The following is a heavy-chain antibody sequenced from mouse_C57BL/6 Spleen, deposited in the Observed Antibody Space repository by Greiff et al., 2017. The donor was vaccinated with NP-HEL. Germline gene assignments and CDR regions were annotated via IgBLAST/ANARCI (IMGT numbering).Heavy chain of an antibody. Sequence: DVKLVESGGGLVKPGGSLKLSCAASGFTFSDYGMHWVRQAPEKGLEWVAYISSGSSTIYYADTVKGRFTISRDNAKNTLFLQMTSLRSEDTAMYYCARDYYGSSDGFAYWGQGTLVTVSA. V-gene: IGHV5-17*01. D-gene: IGHD1-1*01. J-gene: IGHJ3*01. CDR3: ARDYYGSSDGFAY. CDR1: GFTFSDYG. CDR2: ISSGSSTI.